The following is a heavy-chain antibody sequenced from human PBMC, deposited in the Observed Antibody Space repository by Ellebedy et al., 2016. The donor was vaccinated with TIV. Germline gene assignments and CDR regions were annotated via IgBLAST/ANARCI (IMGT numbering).Heavy chain of an antibody. D-gene: IGHD1-1*01. CDR2: ISGGSENT. CDR3: ARIQTNWYFNL. J-gene: IGHJ2*01. CDR1: GFTFSDYA. Sequence: GESLKISCAASGFTFSDYAMSWVRQAPGKGLEWVSAISGGSENTFYAASVKGRFTISRDNSNNTLYLQLNSLRAEDKALLYCARIQTNWYFNLWGRGTLVTVSS. V-gene: IGHV3-23*01.